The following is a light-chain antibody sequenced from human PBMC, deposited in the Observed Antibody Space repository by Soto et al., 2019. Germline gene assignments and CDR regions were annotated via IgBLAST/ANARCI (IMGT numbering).Light chain of an antibody. J-gene: IGKJ5*01. CDR2: GAS. CDR1: RSVSSN. Sequence: EIVMTQSPATLSVSPGERATLSCRASRSVSSNLAWYQQKPGQAPSLLIFGASTRATGIPARFSGSGSGTEFTLTISSLQSEDFAVYYCQQYNTWPPITFGPGTRLDIK. CDR3: QQYNTWPPIT. V-gene: IGKV3-15*01.